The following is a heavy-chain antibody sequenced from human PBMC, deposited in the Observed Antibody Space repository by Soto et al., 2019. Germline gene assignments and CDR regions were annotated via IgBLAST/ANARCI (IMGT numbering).Heavy chain of an antibody. J-gene: IGHJ4*02. CDR1: GFTFSSYA. D-gene: IGHD3-10*01. CDR3: ARGKKEGARRSYYFDY. CDR2: ISGSGGST. Sequence: EVQLLESGGGLVQPGGSLRLSCAASGFTFSSYAMSWVRQVPGKGLEWVSAISGSGGSTYYADSVKGRFTISRDNSKNSRYLQMNSLRAEDTAVYYCARGKKEGARRSYYFDYWGQGTLVTVSS. V-gene: IGHV3-23*01.